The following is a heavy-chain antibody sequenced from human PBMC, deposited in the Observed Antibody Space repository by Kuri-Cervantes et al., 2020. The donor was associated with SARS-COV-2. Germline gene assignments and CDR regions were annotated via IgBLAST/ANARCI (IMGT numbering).Heavy chain of an antibody. Sequence: GESLKISCPASGFTFSSYAMHWVRQAPGQGPEWMGGYNPNSGGTNYAQKFQGRVTMTRDTSISTAYMELSRQRSDDTPVYYCARPLRWLQRFDYWGQGTLVTVSS. J-gene: IGHJ4*02. CDR1: GFTFSSYA. CDR2: YNPNSGGT. V-gene: IGHV1-2*02. CDR3: ARPLRWLQRFDY. D-gene: IGHD5-12*01.